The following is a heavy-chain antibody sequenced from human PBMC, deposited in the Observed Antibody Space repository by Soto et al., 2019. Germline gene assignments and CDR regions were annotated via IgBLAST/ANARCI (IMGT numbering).Heavy chain of an antibody. CDR3: ARDTAMTPHYYFDY. CDR1: GYTFTANG. Sequence: QVPLVQSGAEVKKPGASVKVSCKASGYTFTANGLHWVRQAPGQNLEWMGWIHTANGDTAYSQEFQGRVTFTRDISATTFYMELSSLRSEDTAVYYCARDTAMTPHYYFDYWGQGTLVTVSS. V-gene: IGHV1-3*04. CDR2: IHTANGDT. J-gene: IGHJ4*02. D-gene: IGHD2-2*01.